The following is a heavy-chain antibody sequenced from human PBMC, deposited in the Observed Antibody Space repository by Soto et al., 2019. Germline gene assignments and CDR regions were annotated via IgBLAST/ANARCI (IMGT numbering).Heavy chain of an antibody. CDR1: GGTFSSYA. Sequence: QVQLVQSGAEVKKPGSSVKVSCKASGGTFSSYAISWVRQAPGQGLEWMGGIIPIFGTANYAQKFQGRVTITADEPTSTAYMELSSLSSDATAVHYCARSSLGGMATILGLGYWGQGTLVTVSS. CDR2: IIPIFGTA. J-gene: IGHJ4*02. V-gene: IGHV1-69*01. D-gene: IGHD5-12*01. CDR3: ARSSLGGMATILGLGY.